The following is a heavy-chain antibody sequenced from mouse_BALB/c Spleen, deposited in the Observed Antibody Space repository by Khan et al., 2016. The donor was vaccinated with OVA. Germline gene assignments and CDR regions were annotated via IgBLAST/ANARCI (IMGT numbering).Heavy chain of an antibody. CDR2: ISYSGNT. V-gene: IGHV3-2*02. CDR3: ARIYGGDFDY. D-gene: IGHD1-1*01. CDR1: GYSITSDYA. J-gene: IGHJ2*01. Sequence: QLEESGPGLVKPSQSLSLTCTVTGYSITSDYAWNWIRQFPGNKLEWMGYISYSGNTKYNPSLKSRVSITRDTSKHQFFLQLTSVTSEYTATYYCARIYGGDFDYWGQGTTLTVSS.